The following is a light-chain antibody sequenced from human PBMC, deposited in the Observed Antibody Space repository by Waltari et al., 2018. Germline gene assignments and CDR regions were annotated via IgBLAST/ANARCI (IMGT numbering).Light chain of an antibody. J-gene: IGLJ2*01. CDR1: NIGSKN. Sequence: SYELTQPLSVSVALGQTARITCGGNNIGSKNVHWYQQKPGQAPVLVIYSDSNRPSGIPEQFSGSNSGNTATLTISRAQGGDEADYYCQVWDSSTVVFGGGTKLTVL. V-gene: IGLV3-9*01. CDR2: SDS. CDR3: QVWDSSTVV.